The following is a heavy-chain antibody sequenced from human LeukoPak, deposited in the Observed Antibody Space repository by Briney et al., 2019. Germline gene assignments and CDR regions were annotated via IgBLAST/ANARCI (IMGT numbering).Heavy chain of an antibody. J-gene: IGHJ4*01. CDR3: AKDARRSGDHTRGAFDY. CDR1: GFTFSSYG. CDR2: ISGSGGST. Sequence: QSGGSLRLSCAASGFTFSSYGMHWVRQAPGKGLEWVSAISGSGGSTYYADSVKGRFTISRDNSKNTLYLQMNSLRAEDTAVYYCAKDARRSGDHTRGAFDYWGXGTLVTVSS. D-gene: IGHD1-26*01. V-gene: IGHV3-23*01.